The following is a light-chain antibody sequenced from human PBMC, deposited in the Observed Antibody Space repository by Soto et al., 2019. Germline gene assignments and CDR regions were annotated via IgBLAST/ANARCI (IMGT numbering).Light chain of an antibody. CDR2: AAY. CDR3: QQYNSAPLT. CDR1: QGISSY. Sequence: IQLTQSPSSLSASVGDRSTITCLASQGISSYLAWYQQKPGKAPKLLIYAAYTLQSGVTSRFSGSGSGTDFTLTISSLQPEDFATYYCQQYNSAPLTVGPGTRLEIK. J-gene: IGKJ5*01. V-gene: IGKV1-9*01.